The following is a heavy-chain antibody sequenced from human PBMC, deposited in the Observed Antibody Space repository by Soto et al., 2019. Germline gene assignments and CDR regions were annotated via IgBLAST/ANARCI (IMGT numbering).Heavy chain of an antibody. D-gene: IGHD6-19*01. CDR3: AREGSSGRPRANWYFDL. CDR2: INPNSGGT. J-gene: IGHJ2*01. Sequence: GASVKVSCKASGYTFTGYYMHWVRQAPGQGLEWMGWINPNSGGTNYAQKFQGWVTMTRDTSISTAYMELSRLRSDDTAVYYCAREGSSGRPRANWYFDLWGRGTLVTVYS. CDR1: GYTFTGYY. V-gene: IGHV1-2*04.